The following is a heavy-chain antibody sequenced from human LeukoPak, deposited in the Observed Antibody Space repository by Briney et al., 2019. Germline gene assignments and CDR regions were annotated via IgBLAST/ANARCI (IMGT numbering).Heavy chain of an antibody. V-gene: IGHV1-2*02. CDR2: INPNSGGT. CDR1: GYTFTGYY. J-gene: IGHJ5*02. Sequence: GASVKVSCKASGYTFTGYYMHWVRQAPGQGGEWMGWINPNSGGTNYAQKFQARVTMTRDTSISTAYMALSRLRSDDTAVYYCARDSDYGDGFDPWGQGTLVTVSS. D-gene: IGHD4-17*01. CDR3: ARDSDYGDGFDP.